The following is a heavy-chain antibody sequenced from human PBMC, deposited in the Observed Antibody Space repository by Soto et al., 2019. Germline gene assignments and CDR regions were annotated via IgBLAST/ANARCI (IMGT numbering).Heavy chain of an antibody. CDR1: GFTFSDYY. CDR3: ARDPSVGYGYGSLDY. V-gene: IGHV3-11*06. Sequence: GGSLRLSCAASGFTFSDYYMSWIRQAPGKGLEWVSYISSSSSYTNYADSVKGRFTISRDNAKNSLYLQMNSLRAEDTAVYYCARDPSVGYGYGSLDYWGQGTLVTVSS. J-gene: IGHJ4*02. D-gene: IGHD5-18*01. CDR2: ISSSSSYT.